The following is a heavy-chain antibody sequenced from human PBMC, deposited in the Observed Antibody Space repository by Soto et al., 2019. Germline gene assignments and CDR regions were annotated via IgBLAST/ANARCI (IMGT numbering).Heavy chain of an antibody. V-gene: IGHV4-30-4*01. Sequence: QVQLQESGPGLVKPSQTLSLTCTVSGGSISSGDYYWSWIRQPPGKGLEWIGYIYYSGSTYYNPSLKSRVTISVDTSKNQFSLKLSSVTAADTAVYYCAREGIVLVPAAMPLRWFDPWGQGTLVTVSS. J-gene: IGHJ5*02. D-gene: IGHD2-2*01. CDR1: GGSISSGDYY. CDR2: IYYSGST. CDR3: AREGIVLVPAAMPLRWFDP.